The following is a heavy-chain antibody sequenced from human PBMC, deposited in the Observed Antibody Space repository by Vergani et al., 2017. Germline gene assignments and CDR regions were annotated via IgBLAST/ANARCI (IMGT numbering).Heavy chain of an antibody. CDR2: IWYDGSKE. D-gene: IGHD2-2*01. V-gene: IGHV3-33*01. CDR1: GFTLSSHA. J-gene: IGHJ4*02. Sequence: QVQLEESGGGVVQPGRSLRLSCAGSGFTLSSHAMHWVRQAPGKGLEWVAFIWYDGSKEYYADSVKGRFTISRDNSKNTLYLQMNNLRAADTAVYYCAREESSASYCNDYWGQGTLVTV. CDR3: AREESSASYCNDY.